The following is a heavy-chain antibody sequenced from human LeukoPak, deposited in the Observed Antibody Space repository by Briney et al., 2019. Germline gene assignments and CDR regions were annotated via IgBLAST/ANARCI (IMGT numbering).Heavy chain of an antibody. CDR3: ATVAGFLEWLLFWN. J-gene: IGHJ4*02. CDR2: FDPEDGET. Sequence: AASVKVSCKVSGYTLTELSMHWVRQAPGKGLEWMGGFDPEDGETIYAQKFQGRVTMTVDTSTDTAYMELSSLRSEDTAVYYCATVAGFLEWLLFWNWGQGTLATVSS. V-gene: IGHV1-24*01. CDR1: GYTLTELS. D-gene: IGHD3-3*01.